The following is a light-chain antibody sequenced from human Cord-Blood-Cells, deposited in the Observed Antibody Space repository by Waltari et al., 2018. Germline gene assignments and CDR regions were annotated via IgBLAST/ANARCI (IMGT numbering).Light chain of an antibody. J-gene: IGLJ1*01. CDR1: SSDVGGSTL. V-gene: IGLV2-23*02. Sequence: QSALTQPASVSGSPGQSITLSCTGTSSDVGGSTLVSLYQQHPGKAPKLMIYEVSKRPSGVSNRFSGSKSGNTASLTISGLQAEDEADYYCCSYAGSSTPYVFGTGTKVTVL. CDR3: CSYAGSSTPYV. CDR2: EVS.